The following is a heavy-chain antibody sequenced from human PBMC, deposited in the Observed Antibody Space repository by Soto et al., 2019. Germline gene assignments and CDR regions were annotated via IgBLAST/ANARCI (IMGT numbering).Heavy chain of an antibody. CDR3: ARTPNYYDSSGYYYFDY. D-gene: IGHD3-22*01. V-gene: IGHV1-69*13. CDR2: IIPIFGTA. J-gene: IGHJ4*02. CDR1: GGTFSSYA. Sequence: SVKVSCKASGGTFSSYAISWVRQAPGQGLEWMGGIIPIFGTANYAQKFQGRVTITADESTSTAYMELSSLRSEDTAVYYCARTPNYYDSSGYYYFDYWGQGTLVT.